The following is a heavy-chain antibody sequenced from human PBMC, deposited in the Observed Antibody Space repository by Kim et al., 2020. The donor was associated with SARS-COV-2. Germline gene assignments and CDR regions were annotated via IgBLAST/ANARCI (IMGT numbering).Heavy chain of an antibody. J-gene: IGHJ6*02. CDR2: FDPEDGET. D-gene: IGHD3-9*01. Sequence: GGFDPEDGETIYAQKYQGRVTMTEDTSTDTAYMELSSLRSEDTAVYYCATELYYDILTGYYHYYGMDVWGQGTTVTVSS. CDR3: ATELYYDILTGYYHYYGMDV. V-gene: IGHV1-24*01.